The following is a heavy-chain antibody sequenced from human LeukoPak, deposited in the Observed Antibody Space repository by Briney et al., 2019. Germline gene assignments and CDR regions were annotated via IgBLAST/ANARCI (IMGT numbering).Heavy chain of an antibody. CDR1: GGAFSSYA. Sequence: SVKVSCKASGGAFSSYAISWVRQAPGQGLEWMGGIIPIFGTANYAQKFQGRVTMTRDTSISTAYMELSSLRSEDTAVYYCARGRYSSSWSYDAFDIWGQGTMVTVSS. CDR2: IIPIFGTA. D-gene: IGHD6-13*01. V-gene: IGHV1-69*05. J-gene: IGHJ3*02. CDR3: ARGRYSSSWSYDAFDI.